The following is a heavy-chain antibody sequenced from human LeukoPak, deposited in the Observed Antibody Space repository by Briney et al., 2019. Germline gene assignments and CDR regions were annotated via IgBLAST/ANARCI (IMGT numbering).Heavy chain of an antibody. CDR3: ARDKGGYYIGDAFDI. CDR2: ISSSSSYI. V-gene: IGHV3-21*01. D-gene: IGHD3-3*01. CDR1: GFTFSSYA. J-gene: IGHJ3*02. Sequence: SGGSLRLSCAASGFTFSSYAMHWVRQAPGKGLEWVSSISSSSSYIYYADSVKGRFTISRDNAKNSLYLQMNSLRAEDTAAYYCARDKGGYYIGDAFDIWGQGTMVTVSS.